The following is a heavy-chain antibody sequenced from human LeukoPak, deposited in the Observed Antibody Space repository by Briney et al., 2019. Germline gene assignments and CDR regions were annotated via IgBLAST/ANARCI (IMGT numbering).Heavy chain of an antibody. CDR3: ARSSDFDWLHVDP. D-gene: IGHD3-9*01. V-gene: IGHV3-74*01. J-gene: IGHJ5*02. CDR2: INSDGSST. CDR1: GFTFSSYG. Sequence: GGSLRLSCAASGFTFSSYGMHWVRQAPGKGLVWVSRINSDGSSTSYADSVKGRFTISRDNAKNTLYLQMNSLRAEDTAVYYCARSSDFDWLHVDPWGQGTLVTVSS.